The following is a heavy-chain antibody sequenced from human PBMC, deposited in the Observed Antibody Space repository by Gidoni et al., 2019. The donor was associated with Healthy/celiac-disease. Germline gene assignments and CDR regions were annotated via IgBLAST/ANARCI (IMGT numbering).Heavy chain of an antibody. CDR3: ARGDYYGSGSPFR. V-gene: IGHV4-39*01. D-gene: IGHD3-10*01. CDR1: GGSISSSSYY. CDR2: IYYSGST. Sequence: QLQLQESGPGLVKPSETLSLTCTVSGGSISSSSYYWGWIRQPPGKGLEWIGSIYYSGSTYYNPSLKSRVTISVDTSKNQFSLKLSSVTAADTAVYYCARGDYYGSGSPFRWGQGTLVTVSS. J-gene: IGHJ4*02.